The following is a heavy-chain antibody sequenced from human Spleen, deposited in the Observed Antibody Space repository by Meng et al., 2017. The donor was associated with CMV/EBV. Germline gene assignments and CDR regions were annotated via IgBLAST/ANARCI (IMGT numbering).Heavy chain of an antibody. CDR3: ARVQQPFIYYYGMDV. Sequence: SVKVSCKASGYTFTGYYMHWVRQAPGQGLEWMGWINPNSGGTNYAQKFQGRVTMTRDTSISTAYMELSRLRSDDTAVYYCARVQQPFIYYYGMDVWGQGTTVTVSS. D-gene: IGHD6-13*01. CDR2: INPNSGGT. CDR1: GYTFTGYY. V-gene: IGHV1-2*02. J-gene: IGHJ6*02.